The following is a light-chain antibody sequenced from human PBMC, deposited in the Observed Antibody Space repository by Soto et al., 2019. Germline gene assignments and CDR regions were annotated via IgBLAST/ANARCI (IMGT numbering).Light chain of an antibody. J-gene: IGKJ1*01. CDR2: GAS. V-gene: IGKV3-20*01. CDR3: QQYVSSPQT. Sequence: EIVLTQSPGTLSLSPGERATLSCRASQSVSSGYLAWYQQKPGQAPSLLIYGASNRATGIPDRFSGSGSGTDFTLTISRLEPEDFAMYFCQQYVSSPQTFGQGTKV. CDR1: QSVSSGY.